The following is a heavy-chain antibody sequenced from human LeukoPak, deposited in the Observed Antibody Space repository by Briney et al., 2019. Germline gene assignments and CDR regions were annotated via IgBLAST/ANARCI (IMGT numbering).Heavy chain of an antibody. CDR2: IKQDGSEK. Sequence: GGSLRLSCAASGFTFSSYWMSWVRQAPGKGLEWVANIKQDGSEKYYVDSVKGRFTISRDNAKNSLYLQMNSLRAEDTAVYYCARAGGYSSGWGIDYWGQGTLVTASS. J-gene: IGHJ4*02. D-gene: IGHD6-19*01. V-gene: IGHV3-7*04. CDR1: GFTFSSYW. CDR3: ARAGGYSSGWGIDY.